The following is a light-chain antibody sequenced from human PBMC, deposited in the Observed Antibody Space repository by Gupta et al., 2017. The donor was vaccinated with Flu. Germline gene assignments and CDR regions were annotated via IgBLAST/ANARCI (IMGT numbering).Light chain of an antibody. J-gene: IGLJ3*02. Sequence: TATLTGTGNSNNVGKRGAAWLQQHQGHRPKCLYDRNKNRQSGIAERFSASRSGNTDSLTINGLQPEEEADYYCSGGESGRNDGVFGGGTKVTVL. CDR3: SGGESGRNDGV. CDR1: SNNVGKRG. V-gene: IGLV10-54*04. CDR2: RNK.